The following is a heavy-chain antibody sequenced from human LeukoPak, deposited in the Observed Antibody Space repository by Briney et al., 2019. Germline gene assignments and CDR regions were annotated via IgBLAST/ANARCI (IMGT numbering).Heavy chain of an antibody. CDR1: GGSISSYY. V-gene: IGHV4-59*01. D-gene: IGHD2-15*01. CDR2: IYYSGST. CDR3: ARERRLCSGGNCYPHFDY. Sequence: SETLSLTCTVSGGSISSYYWSWIRQPPGKGLEWVGYIYYSGSTNYNPSLKSRATVSVDTSKNQFSLKLSSVTAADTALYYCARERRLCSGGNCYPHFDYWGQGTLVTVSS. J-gene: IGHJ4*02.